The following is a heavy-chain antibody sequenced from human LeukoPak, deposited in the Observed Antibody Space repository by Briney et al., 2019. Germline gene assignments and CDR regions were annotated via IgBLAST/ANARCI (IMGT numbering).Heavy chain of an antibody. CDR2: VWSDGSNE. Sequence: PGGSLRLSCAASGFTFSDYGMHWVRQAPGKGLEWVAFVWSDGSNEYYPDSVKGRFIISRDNSKNTLYLQMNSLRAEDTAVYYCARDLGSGTQCTFFDYWGQGTLVTVSS. CDR3: ARDLGSGTQCTFFDY. D-gene: IGHD3-10*01. J-gene: IGHJ4*02. CDR1: GFTFSDYG. V-gene: IGHV3-33*01.